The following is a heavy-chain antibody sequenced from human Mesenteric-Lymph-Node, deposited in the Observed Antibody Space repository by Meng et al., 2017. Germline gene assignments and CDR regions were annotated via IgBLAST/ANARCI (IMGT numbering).Heavy chain of an antibody. CDR2: IYHSRST. D-gene: IGHD3-10*01. Sequence: QGLRPGLVKRQATFSLNFIGLCVSSSSNGYYWDWVRQPPGKGLEWIGAIYHSRSTSYNPSLQSGVTMFVATSKNQFSLMLTSVTATETAVYSCARRRGGSGRDCWGQGTLVTVSS. CDR3: ARRRGGSGRDC. V-gene: IGHV4-39*01. J-gene: IGHJ4*02. CDR1: CVSSSSNGYY.